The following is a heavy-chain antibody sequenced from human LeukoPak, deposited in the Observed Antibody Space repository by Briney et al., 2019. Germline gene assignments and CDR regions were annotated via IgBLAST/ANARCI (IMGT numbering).Heavy chain of an antibody. CDR2: IYYSGST. CDR1: GGSISSSSYY. Sequence: SETLSLTCTVSGGSISSSSYYWGWIRQPPGKGLEWIGSIYYSGSTYYNPSLKSRVTISVDTSKNQFSLKLSSVTAADTAVYYCARMHNGGNFPRFQFDPWGQGTLVTVSS. J-gene: IGHJ5*02. CDR3: ARMHNGGNFPRFQFDP. V-gene: IGHV4-39*07. D-gene: IGHD4-23*01.